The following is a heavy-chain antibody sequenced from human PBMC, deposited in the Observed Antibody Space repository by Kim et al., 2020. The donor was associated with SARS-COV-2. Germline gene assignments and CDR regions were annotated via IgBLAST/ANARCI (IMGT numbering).Heavy chain of an antibody. D-gene: IGHD6-13*01. J-gene: IGHJ6*02. Sequence: EGSVKGRSSITRDNSRNPLYLQMNSLRAEDTAVYYGARGPAGRYHNGMDVWGQGTTVTVSS. CDR3: ARGPAGRYHNGMDV. V-gene: IGHV3-30*07.